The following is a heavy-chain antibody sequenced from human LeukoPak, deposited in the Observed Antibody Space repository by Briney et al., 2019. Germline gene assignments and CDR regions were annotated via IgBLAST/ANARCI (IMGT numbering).Heavy chain of an antibody. CDR3: ARDPYIQCGSASCYPYYFDH. Sequence: GGSLSLSCAASGFTFSKYWMHWVRQVPGKGPMWVSRTNGDRMTSSYADSVQGRFTISRDNAKNRLFLQMNSLRVEDTAVYYCARDPYIQCGSASCYPYYFDHWGQGTLVTVSS. V-gene: IGHV3-74*01. CDR2: TNGDRMTS. J-gene: IGHJ4*02. D-gene: IGHD2-2*01. CDR1: GFTFSKYW.